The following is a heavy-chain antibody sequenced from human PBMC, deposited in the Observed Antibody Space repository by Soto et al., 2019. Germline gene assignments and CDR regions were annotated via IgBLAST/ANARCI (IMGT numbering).Heavy chain of an antibody. CDR3: AKGHITIFGVVPYYYGMDV. D-gene: IGHD3-3*01. CDR1: GFTFSSYG. CDR2: ISYDGSNK. J-gene: IGHJ6*02. Sequence: QVQLVESGGGVVQPGRSLRLSCAASGFTFSSYGMHWVRQAPGKGLEWVAVISYDGSNKYYADSVKGRFTISRDNSKNTLYLHMNSLRAEDTAVYYCAKGHITIFGVVPYYYGMDVWGQGTTVTVSS. V-gene: IGHV3-30*18.